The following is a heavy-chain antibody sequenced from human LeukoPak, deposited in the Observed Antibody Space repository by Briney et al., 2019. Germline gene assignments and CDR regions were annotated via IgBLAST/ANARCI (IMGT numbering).Heavy chain of an antibody. J-gene: IGHJ4*02. Sequence: SVKVSCNASGGTFSSYAISWVRQAPGQGLEWMGRIIPILGIANYAQKFQGRVTITADKSTSTAYMELSSLRSEDTAVYYCAREGPRRGYWDWGQGTLVTVSS. CDR1: GGTFSSYA. D-gene: IGHD3-3*01. CDR2: IIPILGIA. CDR3: AREGPRRGYWD. V-gene: IGHV1-69*04.